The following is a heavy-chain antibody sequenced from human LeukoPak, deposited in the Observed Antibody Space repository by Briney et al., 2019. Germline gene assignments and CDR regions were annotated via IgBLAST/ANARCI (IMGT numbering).Heavy chain of an antibody. D-gene: IGHD3-10*01. CDR3: ARASGYGSATLNYYYYYMDV. V-gene: IGHV1-69*13. Sequence: GASVKVSCKASGYTFTRYGISWVRQAPGQGLEWMGGIIPIFGTANYAQKFQGRVTITADESTSTAYMELSSLRSDDTAVYYCARASGYGSATLNYYYYYMDVWGKGTTVTISS. CDR1: GYTFTRYG. J-gene: IGHJ6*03. CDR2: IIPIFGTA.